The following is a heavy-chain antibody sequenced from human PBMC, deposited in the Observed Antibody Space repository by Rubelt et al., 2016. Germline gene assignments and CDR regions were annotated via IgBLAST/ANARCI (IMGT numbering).Heavy chain of an antibody. D-gene: IGHD3-22*01. CDR2: INPNSGGT. V-gene: IGHV1-2*04. CDR1: GYTFTGYY. J-gene: IGHJ4*02. CDR3: ARDDSPYYYDSSGYYDY. Sequence: QVQLVQSGAEVKKPGASVKVSCKASGYTFTGYYMHWVRQAPGQGLEWMGWINPNSGGTNYAQKLQGWVTMTRDTSISTAYMELSRLGSDDTAVYYCARDDSPYYYDSSGYYDYWGQGTLVTVSS.